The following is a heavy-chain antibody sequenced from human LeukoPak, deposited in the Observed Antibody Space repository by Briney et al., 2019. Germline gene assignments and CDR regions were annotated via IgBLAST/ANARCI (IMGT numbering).Heavy chain of an antibody. CDR1: GFTFDGHA. J-gene: IGHJ5*02. Sequence: GRSLRLSCAGSGFTFDGHAMHWVRQAPGKGLEWVSGISWNSVSIGYADSVKGRFTISRDNAKNSLYLLMNSLRAEDTALYFCAKIDYGDYGVAWGQGTLVTVSS. CDR3: AKIDYGDYGVA. D-gene: IGHD4-17*01. V-gene: IGHV3-9*01. CDR2: ISWNSVSI.